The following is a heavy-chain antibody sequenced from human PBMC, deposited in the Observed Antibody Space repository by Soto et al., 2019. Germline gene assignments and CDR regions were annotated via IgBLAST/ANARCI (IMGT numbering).Heavy chain of an antibody. Sequence: QVQLQESGPGLVKPSQTLSLTCPVSSGSISSGGYYWSWIRQHPGKGLEWIGYIYYSGITYYNPSLKSLVTISVDTSKNQFSLKLSSVTAADTAVYYCARWPQLEPRFDYWGQGTLVIVSS. CDR2: IYYSGIT. V-gene: IGHV4-31*01. J-gene: IGHJ4*02. D-gene: IGHD1-1*01. CDR1: SGSISSGGYY. CDR3: ARWPQLEPRFDY.